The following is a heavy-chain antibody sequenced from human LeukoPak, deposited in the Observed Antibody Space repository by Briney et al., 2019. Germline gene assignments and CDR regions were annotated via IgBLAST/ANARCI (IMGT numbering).Heavy chain of an antibody. CDR3: AGHHPRNTVDF. CDR2: IYYSDST. D-gene: IGHD2/OR15-2a*01. Sequence: SETLSLTCTVSGASVSSHYWSWVRQSPEKGLEWIAYIYYSDSTNYNPSLQSRVTISRDTSRNEVHLKMTSVTAADTAVYYCAGHHPRNTVDFWGQGTLVTVSS. J-gene: IGHJ4*02. CDR1: GASVSSHY. V-gene: IGHV4-59*08.